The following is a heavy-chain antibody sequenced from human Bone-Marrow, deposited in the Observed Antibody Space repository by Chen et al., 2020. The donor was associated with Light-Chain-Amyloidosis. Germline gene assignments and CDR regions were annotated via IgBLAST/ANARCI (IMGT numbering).Heavy chain of an antibody. CDR3: SKWGDGPVTMDS. J-gene: IGHJ4*02. D-gene: IGHD4-17*01. V-gene: IGHV3-30*18. CDR2: ISFDGSNI. CDR1: GFTFSNYA. Sequence: QVQLVESGGGVVQPGRSLRLSCTASGFTFSNYAMHWVRQAPGKGLEWVTLISFDGSNIHYGDSVRGRFTISRDNSKDTVYLQMDSLTPEDTALYFCSKWGDGPVTMDSWGQGTLVIVSS.